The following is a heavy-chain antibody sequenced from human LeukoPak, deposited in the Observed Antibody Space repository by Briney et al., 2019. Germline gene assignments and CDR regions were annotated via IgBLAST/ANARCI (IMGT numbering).Heavy chain of an antibody. J-gene: IGHJ6*03. CDR3: ARGMRSHYYDFTGLYYYYLDL. V-gene: IGHV1-69*05. CDR1: AGSFSGQA. CDR2: IIPIFGST. Sequence: SVKVSCKASAGSFSGQAVTWARQAPGQGPECLGRIIPIFGSTEYAQKFQGRVTITTDKSATTAYMELTGLTSDDTAVYYCARGMRSHYYDFTGLYYYYLDLWGKGTMVTVSS. D-gene: IGHD3/OR15-3a*01.